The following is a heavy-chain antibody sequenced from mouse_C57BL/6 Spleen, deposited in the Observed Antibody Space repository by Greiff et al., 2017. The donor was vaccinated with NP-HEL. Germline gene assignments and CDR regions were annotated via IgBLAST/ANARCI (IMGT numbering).Heavy chain of an antibody. V-gene: IGHV5-4*01. D-gene: IGHD1-1*01. CDR3: ARVGTTVAYFDY. J-gene: IGHJ2*01. CDR1: GFTFSSYA. Sequence: DVHLVESGGGLVKPGGSLKLSCAASGFTFSSYAMSWVRQTPEKRLEWVATISDGGSYTYYPDNVKGRFTISRDNAKNNLYLQMSHLKSEDTAMYYCARVGTTVAYFDYWGQGTTLTVSS. CDR2: ISDGGSYT.